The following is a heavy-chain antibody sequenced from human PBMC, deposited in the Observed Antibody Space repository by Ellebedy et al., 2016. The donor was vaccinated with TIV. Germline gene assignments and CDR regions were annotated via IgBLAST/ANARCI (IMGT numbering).Heavy chain of an antibody. CDR2: ISSSGGTI. J-gene: IGHJ5*02. CDR1: GFTFSDYY. CDR3: AKWPAGGYDP. V-gene: IGHV3-11*01. D-gene: IGHD6-13*01. Sequence: GESLKISCAASGFTFSDYYMSWIRQAPGKGLEWVSYISSSGGTIYYADSVKGRFTVSRDNSKNTLYLQMNSLRAEDTAVYYCAKWPAGGYDPWGQGTLVTVSS.